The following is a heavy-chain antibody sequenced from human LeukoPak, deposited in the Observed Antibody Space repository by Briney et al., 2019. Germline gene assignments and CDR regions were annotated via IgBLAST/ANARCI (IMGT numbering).Heavy chain of an antibody. Sequence: SVKVSCKVSGYTLTELSMHWVRQAPGQGLEWMGGIIPIFGTANYAQKFQGRVTITADESTSTAYMELSSLRSEDTAVYYCARAPSGYSSSWYLLYFDYWGQGTLVTVSS. D-gene: IGHD6-13*01. CDR2: IIPIFGTA. V-gene: IGHV1-69*13. J-gene: IGHJ4*02. CDR1: GYTLTELS. CDR3: ARAPSGYSSSWYLLYFDY.